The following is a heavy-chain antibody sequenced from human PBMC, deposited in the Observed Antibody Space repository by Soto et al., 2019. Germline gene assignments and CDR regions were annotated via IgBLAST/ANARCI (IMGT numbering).Heavy chain of an antibody. V-gene: IGHV4-59*08. J-gene: IGHJ4*02. CDR3: ARHKQLGYCTNGVCYAWVDFDY. CDR1: GGSISSYY. Sequence: SETLSLTCTVSGGSISSYYWSWIRQPPGKGLEWIGYIYYSGSTNYSPSLKSRVTISVDTSKNQFSLKLSSVTAADTAVYYRARHKQLGYCTNGVCYAWVDFDYWGQGTLVTVSS. D-gene: IGHD2-8*01. CDR2: IYYSGST.